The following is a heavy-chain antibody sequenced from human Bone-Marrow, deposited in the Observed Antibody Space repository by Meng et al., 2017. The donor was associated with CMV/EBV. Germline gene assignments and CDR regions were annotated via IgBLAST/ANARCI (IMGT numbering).Heavy chain of an antibody. J-gene: IGHJ4*02. V-gene: IGHV1-46*01. CDR3: AGAGTSGCDY. CDR1: GYTFISYY. Sequence: SCKASGYTFISYYMHWVRQAPGQGLEWMGIINPSAGSTSYAQKFQGRVTMTRDTSTSTVYMELSSMRSEDTAVYYCAGAGTSGCDYWGQGTLVTVSS. CDR2: INPSAGST. D-gene: IGHD2-8*01.